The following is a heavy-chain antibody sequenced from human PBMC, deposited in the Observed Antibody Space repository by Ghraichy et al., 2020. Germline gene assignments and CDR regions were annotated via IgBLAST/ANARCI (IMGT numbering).Heavy chain of an antibody. CDR2: ISSSSSYI. V-gene: IGHV3-21*01. D-gene: IGHD3-22*01. CDR3: ARDGDYYDSSGYYYVYFGMDV. CDR1: GFTFSSYS. Sequence: GGSPRLSCAASGFTFSSYSMNWVRQAPGKGLEWVSSISSSSSYIYYADSVKGRFTISRDNAKNSLYLQMNSLRAEDTAVYYCARDGDYYDSSGYYYVYFGMDVWGQGTTVTVSS. J-gene: IGHJ6*02.